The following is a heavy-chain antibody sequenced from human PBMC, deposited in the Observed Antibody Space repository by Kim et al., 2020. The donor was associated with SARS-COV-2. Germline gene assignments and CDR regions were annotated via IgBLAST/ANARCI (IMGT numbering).Heavy chain of an antibody. CDR3: ARDSKPYCSGGSCYRYYYMDV. CDR2: IYSGGST. D-gene: IGHD2-15*01. V-gene: IGHV3-66*01. J-gene: IGHJ6*03. CDR1: GFTVGSNY. Sequence: GGSLRLSCAASGFTVGSNYMSWVRQAPGKGLEWVSVIYSGGSTYYADSGKGRFTISRDNSKNTLYLQMNSLRAEDTAVYYCARDSKPYCSGGSCYRYYYMDVWGQGTPVTVSS.